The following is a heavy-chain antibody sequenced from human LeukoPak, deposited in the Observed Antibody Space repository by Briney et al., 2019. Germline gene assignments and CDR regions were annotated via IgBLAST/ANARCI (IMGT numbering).Heavy chain of an antibody. CDR2: INHSGST. CDR3: ARVPQHAPYFDFWSGYYTPSLFDY. Sequence: SETLSLTCAVYGGSFSGYYWSWVRQPPGKGLEWVGEINHSGSTNYNPSLKSRVTISVDTSKNQFSLKLSSVTAADTAVYYCARVPQHAPYFDFWSGYYTPSLFDYWGQGTLVTVSS. J-gene: IGHJ4*02. CDR1: GGSFSGYY. V-gene: IGHV4-34*01. D-gene: IGHD3-3*01.